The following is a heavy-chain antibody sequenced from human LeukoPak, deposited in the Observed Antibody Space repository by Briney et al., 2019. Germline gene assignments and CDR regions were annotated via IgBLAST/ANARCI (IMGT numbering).Heavy chain of an antibody. CDR3: ASCRDGYRWYFDY. Sequence: GASVKVSCKTSGYTFTGYYVNWVRQAPGQGLEWMGWVNPDNGVTHFSQKFQGRVTMTRDTSTSTVYMELSSLRSEDTAVYYCASCRDGYRWYFDYWGQGTLVTVSS. D-gene: IGHD5-24*01. J-gene: IGHJ4*02. V-gene: IGHV1-2*02. CDR2: VNPDNGVT. CDR1: GYTFTGYY.